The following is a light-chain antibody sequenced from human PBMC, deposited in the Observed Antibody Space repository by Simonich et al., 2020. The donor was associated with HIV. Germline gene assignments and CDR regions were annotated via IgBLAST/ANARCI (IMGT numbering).Light chain of an antibody. Sequence: DIQMTQSPSSLSASIGDRVTITCRASQSIRNYLNWYQQKEGKAPKLLIYAASSLQSGVPSKFSGSGSGTDFTLTISSLQPEDFGTYYCQQSYSTPIAFGQGTKVEIK. CDR1: QSIRNY. CDR3: QQSYSTPIA. CDR2: AAS. J-gene: IGKJ1*01. V-gene: IGKV1-39*01.